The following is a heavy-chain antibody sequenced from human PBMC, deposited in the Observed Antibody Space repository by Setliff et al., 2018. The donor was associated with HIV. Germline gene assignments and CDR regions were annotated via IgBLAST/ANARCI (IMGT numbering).Heavy chain of an antibody. D-gene: IGHD2-21*02. J-gene: IGHJ3*02. CDR2: IIPFIDAT. CDR3: AREPIGGDDAFDI. Sequence: SVKVSCKASGGTFRSYSINWVRQAPGQGLEWMGTIIPFIDATHYAQSFQGRLTITADESSNTAYMELSSLRSEDTAIFYCAREPIGGDDAFDIWGQGTMVTVSS. V-gene: IGHV1-69*11. CDR1: GGTFRSYS.